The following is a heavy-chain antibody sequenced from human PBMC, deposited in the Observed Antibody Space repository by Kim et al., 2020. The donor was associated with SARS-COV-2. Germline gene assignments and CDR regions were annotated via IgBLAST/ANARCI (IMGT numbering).Heavy chain of an antibody. J-gene: IGHJ3*02. V-gene: IGHV4-31*03. Sequence: SETLSLTCTVSGGSISSGGYYWSWIRQHPGKGLEWIGYIYYSGSTYYNPSLKSRVTISVDTSKNQFSLKLSSVTAADTAVYYCARQRARYWSGGSCYPDAFDICGQGTMVTVSS. CDR2: IYYSGST. D-gene: IGHD2-15*01. CDR1: GGSISSGGYY. CDR3: ARQRARYWSGGSCYPDAFDI.